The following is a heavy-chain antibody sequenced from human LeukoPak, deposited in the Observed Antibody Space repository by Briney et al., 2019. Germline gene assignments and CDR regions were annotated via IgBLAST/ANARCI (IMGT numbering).Heavy chain of an antibody. D-gene: IGHD5-18*01. Sequence: GGSLRLSCAASGFTFSSYAMHWVRQAPGKGLEWVAVISYDGSNKYYADSVKGRFTISRGNSKNTLYLQMNSLRAEDTAVYYCARGRLRYSSYDYWGQGTLVTVSS. CDR1: GFTFSSYA. J-gene: IGHJ4*02. V-gene: IGHV3-30-3*01. CDR2: ISYDGSNK. CDR3: ARGRLRYSSYDY.